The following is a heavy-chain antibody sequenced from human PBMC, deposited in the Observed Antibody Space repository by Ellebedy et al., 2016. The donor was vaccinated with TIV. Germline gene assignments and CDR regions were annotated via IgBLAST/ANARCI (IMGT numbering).Heavy chain of an antibody. V-gene: IGHV4-59*02. CDR1: GASVSSYF. D-gene: IGHD3-16*01. CDR3: AKIVSGGASFDP. CDR2: ITPSGIT. J-gene: IGHJ5*02. Sequence: MPSETLSLTCTASGASVSSYFWSWIRQSPGQGLEWIGYITPSGITNYNPSLKSRVTMSRDPSKNSLSLHLASVTATETAIYYCAKIVSGGASFDPWGQGTLVTVSS.